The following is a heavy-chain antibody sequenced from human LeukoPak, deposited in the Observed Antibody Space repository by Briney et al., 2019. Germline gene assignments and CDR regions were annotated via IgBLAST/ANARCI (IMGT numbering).Heavy chain of an antibody. CDR3: SKKGQNGDYGKPA. Sequence: PSETLSLTCTVSGGSISSYYWSWIRQPPGKGLEWIGYIYYSGSTNYNPSLKSRVTISVDTSKNQFSLKLSSVTAADTAVYYCSKKGQNGDYGKPAWGQGTLVTVSS. V-gene: IGHV4-59*08. CDR1: GGSISSYY. CDR2: IYYSGST. J-gene: IGHJ5*02. D-gene: IGHD4-17*01.